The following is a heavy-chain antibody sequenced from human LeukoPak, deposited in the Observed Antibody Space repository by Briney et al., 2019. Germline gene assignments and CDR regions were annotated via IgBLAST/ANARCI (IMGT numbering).Heavy chain of an antibody. CDR3: AKTSDTYPFDY. CDR2: ISYDGSNK. D-gene: IGHD3-16*01. J-gene: IGHJ4*02. CDR1: GFTFSSYG. Sequence: GGSLRLSCVASGFTFSSYGMHWVRQAPGKGLEWVAVISYDGSNKYYADSVKGRFTISRDNSKNTLYLQMNSLRAEDTAVYYCAKTSDTYPFDYWGQGTLITVSS. V-gene: IGHV3-30*18.